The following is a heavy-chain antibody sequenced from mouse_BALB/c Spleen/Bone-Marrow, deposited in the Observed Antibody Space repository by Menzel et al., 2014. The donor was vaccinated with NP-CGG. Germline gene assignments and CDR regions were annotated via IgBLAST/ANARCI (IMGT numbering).Heavy chain of an antibody. Sequence: VQLQQSGPELVKPGASVKMSCKASGYTFTSYVMHWVKQKPGQGLEWIGYIIPYNDGTNYNEKFKGKATLTSDKSSSTAYVELSSLTSEDSAVYYCARPYYYGSSGDSWFAYWGQGTLVTVSA. V-gene: IGHV1-14*01. CDR2: IIPYNDGT. CDR1: GYTFTSYV. J-gene: IGHJ3*01. CDR3: ARPYYYGSSGDSWFAY. D-gene: IGHD1-1*01.